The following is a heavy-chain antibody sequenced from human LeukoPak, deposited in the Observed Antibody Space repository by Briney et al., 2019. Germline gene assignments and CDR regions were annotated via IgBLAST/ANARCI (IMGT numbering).Heavy chain of an antibody. CDR2: VYYSGST. Sequence: SETLSLTCTVSGGSSSSSSYYWGWIRQPLGEGLEWIGNVYYSGSTYYNPSLKSRVTISVDTSKNQFSLKLSSVTAADTALYYCARLRGYYFDYWGQGILVTLSS. J-gene: IGHJ4*02. CDR1: GGSSSSSSYY. V-gene: IGHV4-39*01. CDR3: ARLRGYYFDY.